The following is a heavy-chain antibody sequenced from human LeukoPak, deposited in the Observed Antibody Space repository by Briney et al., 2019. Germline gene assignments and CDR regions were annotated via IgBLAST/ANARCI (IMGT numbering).Heavy chain of an antibody. D-gene: IGHD3-10*01. Sequence: GGSLRLSCAASGFTFSSYSMNWVRQPPGKGREWVSSISSSSSYIYYADSVKGRFTISRDNAKNSLYLQMNSLRAEDTAVYYCARTMVRQPFDYWGQGTLVTVSS. CDR2: ISSSSSYI. J-gene: IGHJ4*02. V-gene: IGHV3-21*01. CDR1: GFTFSSYS. CDR3: ARTMVRQPFDY.